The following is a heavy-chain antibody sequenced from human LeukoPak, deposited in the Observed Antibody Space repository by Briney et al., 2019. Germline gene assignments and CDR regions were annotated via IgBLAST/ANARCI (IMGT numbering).Heavy chain of an antibody. CDR2: IYTSGST. D-gene: IGHD4-11*01. CDR1: GGSISSYY. V-gene: IGHV4-4*07. J-gene: IGHJ4*02. CDR3: ARHRRPYSTHPPFDY. Sequence: PSETLSLTCTVSGGSISSYYWSWIRQPAGKGLEWIGRIYTSGSTNYNPSLKSRVTISVDTSKNQFSLKLSSVTAADTAVYYCARHRRPYSTHPPFDYWGQGTLVTVSS.